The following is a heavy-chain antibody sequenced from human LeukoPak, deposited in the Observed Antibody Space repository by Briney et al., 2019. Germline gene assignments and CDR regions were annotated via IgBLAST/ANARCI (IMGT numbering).Heavy chain of an antibody. Sequence: PSETLSLTCAVYGGSFSGYYWSWIRQPPGKGLEWIGEINHSGSTNYNPSLKSRVTISVDTSKNQFSLKLSSVTAVDTAVYYCARGYYGSGIDYWGQGTLVTVSS. V-gene: IGHV4-34*01. J-gene: IGHJ4*02. CDR1: GGSFSGYY. CDR3: ARGYYGSGIDY. D-gene: IGHD3-10*01. CDR2: INHSGST.